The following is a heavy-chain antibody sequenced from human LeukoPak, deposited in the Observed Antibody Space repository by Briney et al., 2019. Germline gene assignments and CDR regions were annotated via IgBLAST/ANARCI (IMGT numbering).Heavy chain of an antibody. Sequence: GGSLRLSCAASGFTFSSYWMSWVRQAPGKGLDWVANIKQDGSEKYYVDSVKGRFTISRDNAKNSLYLQMNSLRAEDTAVYYCARAAIESYYYYYGMDVWGQGTTVTVSS. V-gene: IGHV3-7*01. CDR3: ARAAIESYYYYYGMDV. D-gene: IGHD2-21*01. CDR2: IKQDGSEK. J-gene: IGHJ6*02. CDR1: GFTFSSYW.